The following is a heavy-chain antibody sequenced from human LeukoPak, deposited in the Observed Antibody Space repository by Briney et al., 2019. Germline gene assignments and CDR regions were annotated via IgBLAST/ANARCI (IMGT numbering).Heavy chain of an antibody. CDR2: INPSDSYT. Sequence: GEPLKFSCKGSGSNFISYWFSWVRQLLGKGLDWMGNINPSDSYTNYSPSCQGHVTISADKSISAAYLQWSSLKASDTALYYCARLTAAGGYYFDDWGQGTLVTVSS. CDR1: GSNFISYW. CDR3: ARLTAAGGYYFDD. V-gene: IGHV5-10-1*01. D-gene: IGHD6-13*01. J-gene: IGHJ4*02.